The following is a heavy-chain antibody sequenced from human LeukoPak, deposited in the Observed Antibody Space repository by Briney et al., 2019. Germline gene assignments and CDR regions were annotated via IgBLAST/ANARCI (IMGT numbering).Heavy chain of an antibody. D-gene: IGHD3-16*02. V-gene: IGHV1-18*01. CDR1: GYTFTSYG. CDR2: ISAYNGNT. CDR3: ASGGITFGGVIVSPFDY. J-gene: IGHJ4*02. Sequence: ASVKDSCKASGYTFTSYGISWVRRAPGQGLEWMGWISAYNGNTNYAQKLQGRVTMTTDTSTSTAYMELRSLRSDDTAVYYCASGGITFGGVIVSPFDYWGQGTLVTVSS.